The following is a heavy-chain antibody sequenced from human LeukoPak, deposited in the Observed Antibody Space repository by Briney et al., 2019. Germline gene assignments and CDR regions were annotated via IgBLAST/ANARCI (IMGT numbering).Heavy chain of an antibody. V-gene: IGHV1-46*01. D-gene: IGHD2-2*01. CDR1: GYTFTSYY. CDR3: ARVSQDCSSTSRYAIQFDY. J-gene: IGHJ4*02. CDR2: INPSGGST. Sequence: GASVKVSCKSSGYTFTSYYMHWVRQAPGQGLEWMGIINPSGGSTSYAQKFQGRVTMTRDTSASTVYMELSSLRSEDTAVYYCARVSQDCSSTSRYAIQFDYWGQGTLVTVSS.